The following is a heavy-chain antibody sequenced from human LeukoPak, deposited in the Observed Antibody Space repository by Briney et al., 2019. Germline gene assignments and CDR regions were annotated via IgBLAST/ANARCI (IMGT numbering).Heavy chain of an antibody. D-gene: IGHD3-10*01. J-gene: IGHJ6*04. V-gene: IGHV4-38-2*02. CDR1: GYSISSGYY. CDR3: ARDRGGYYGSRELDV. CDR2: IYHSGST. Sequence: SETLSLTCTVSGYSISSGYYWGWIRQPPGKGLEWIGSIYHSGSTYYNPSLKSRVTISVDTSKNQFSLKLSSVTAADTAVYYCARDRGGYYGSRELDVWGKGTTVTVSS.